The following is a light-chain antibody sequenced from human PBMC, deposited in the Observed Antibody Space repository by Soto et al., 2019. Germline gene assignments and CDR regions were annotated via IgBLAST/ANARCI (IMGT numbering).Light chain of an antibody. CDR3: HQRSNWPRT. J-gene: IGKJ4*01. V-gene: IGKV3-11*01. CDR2: NAS. Sequence: EIGLTQSPATLSLFPGERATLSCRASQSIRTYLAWYQQKPGQAPRLLISNASNRATGIPARFSGSGSGTDFTLTISSLEAEDFAVYYCHQRSNWPRTFGGGTTVEIK. CDR1: QSIRTY.